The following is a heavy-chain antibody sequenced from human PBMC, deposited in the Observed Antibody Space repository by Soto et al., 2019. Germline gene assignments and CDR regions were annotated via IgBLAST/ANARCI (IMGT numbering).Heavy chain of an antibody. D-gene: IGHD5-12*01. J-gene: IGHJ4*02. CDR2: ISSSGSNI. Sequence: GGSLRLSCAASGFTFSSYSMNWVRQAPGKGLEWVSSISSSGSNIYYADSVKGRFTISRDNAKNSLYLQMNSLRAEDTAVYYCARDRFIVATLADFDYWGQGTLVTVSS. CDR3: ARDRFIVATLADFDY. CDR1: GFTFSSYS. V-gene: IGHV3-21*01.